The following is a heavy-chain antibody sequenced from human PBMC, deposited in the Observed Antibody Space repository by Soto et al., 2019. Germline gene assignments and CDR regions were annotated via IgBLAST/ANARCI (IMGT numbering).Heavy chain of an antibody. Sequence: GESLKISCKGSGYSFTSYWIGWVRQMPGKGLEWMGIIYPGDSDTRYSPSFQGQVTISADKSISTAYLQWSSLKASDTAMYYCARHPGSGLYYYYYMDVWGKGTTVTVSS. CDR3: ARHPGSGLYYYYYMDV. CDR2: IYPGDSDT. V-gene: IGHV5-51*01. J-gene: IGHJ6*03. CDR1: GYSFTSYW. D-gene: IGHD3-10*01.